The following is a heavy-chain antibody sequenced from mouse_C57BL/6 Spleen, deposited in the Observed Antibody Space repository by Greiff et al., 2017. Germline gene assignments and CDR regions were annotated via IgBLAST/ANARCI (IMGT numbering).Heavy chain of an antibody. Sequence: QVHVKQSGAELVKPGASVKISCKASGYAFSSYWMNWVKQRPGKGLEWIGQIYPGDGDTNYNGKFKGKATLTADKSSSTAYMQLSSLTSEDSAVYFCARSDYGSSFFAYWGQGTLVTVSA. D-gene: IGHD1-1*01. CDR2: IYPGDGDT. CDR3: ARSDYGSSFFAY. CDR1: GYAFSSYW. J-gene: IGHJ3*01. V-gene: IGHV1-80*01.